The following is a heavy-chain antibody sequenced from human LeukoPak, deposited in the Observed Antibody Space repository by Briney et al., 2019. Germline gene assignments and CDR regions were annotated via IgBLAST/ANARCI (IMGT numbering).Heavy chain of an antibody. CDR3: AREAVQYSSSWYYFDY. J-gene: IGHJ4*02. Sequence: GGSLRLSCAASGFTFSTYSMNWVRQAPGKGLEWVSFISTSSSYIYYADSVKGRFTISRDNAKNSLYLQMNSLRADDTAVYYCAREAVQYSSSWYYFDYWGQGALVTVSS. CDR2: ISTSSSYI. V-gene: IGHV3-21*01. D-gene: IGHD6-13*01. CDR1: GFTFSTYS.